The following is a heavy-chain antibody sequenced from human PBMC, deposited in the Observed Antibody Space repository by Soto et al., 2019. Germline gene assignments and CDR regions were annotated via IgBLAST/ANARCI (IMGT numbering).Heavy chain of an antibody. D-gene: IGHD6-13*01. Sequence: ASVKVSCKASGYTFTSYGISWVRQAPGQGLEWMGWISAYNGNTNYAQKLQGRVTMTTDTSTSTAYMELRSLRSDDTAVYYCARGAQGGDVAASGFQVSYYYYYGMDVWGQGTTVTVSS. J-gene: IGHJ6*02. CDR3: ARGAQGGDVAASGFQVSYYYYYGMDV. CDR1: GYTFTSYG. CDR2: ISAYNGNT. V-gene: IGHV1-18*01.